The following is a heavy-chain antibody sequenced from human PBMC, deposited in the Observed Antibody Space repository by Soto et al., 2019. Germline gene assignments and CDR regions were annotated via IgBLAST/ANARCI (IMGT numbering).Heavy chain of an antibody. CDR1: GGTFSSYA. CDR2: IIPIFGTA. D-gene: IGHD3-16*01. CDR3: ASGRGRWLQSQKIAGYFDY. V-gene: IGHV1-69*06. Sequence: QVQLVQSGAEVKKPGASVKVSCKASGGTFSSYAISWVRQAPGQGLEWMGGIIPIFGTANYAQKFQGRVTITADKSTSTAYMELSSLRSEDTAVYYCASGRGRWLQSQKIAGYFDYWGQGTMVTVSS. J-gene: IGHJ4*02.